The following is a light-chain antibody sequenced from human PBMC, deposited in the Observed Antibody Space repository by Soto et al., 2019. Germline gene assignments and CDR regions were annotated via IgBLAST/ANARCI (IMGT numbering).Light chain of an antibody. Sequence: EIVMTQSPATLSVSPGERATLSCRASQSVSRNLAWYQQKPGQPPRLLIYDASTRATGVPARFGGSGSGTEFTLTISGLQAEDFAVYSWQQYGDWPPDTFGQGTKVEI. CDR2: DAS. J-gene: IGKJ2*01. CDR1: QSVSRN. V-gene: IGKV3-15*01. CDR3: QQYGDWPPDT.